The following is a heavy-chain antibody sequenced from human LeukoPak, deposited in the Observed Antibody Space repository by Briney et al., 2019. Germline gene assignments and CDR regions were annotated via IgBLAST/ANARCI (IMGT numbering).Heavy chain of an antibody. D-gene: IGHD2-21*01. J-gene: IGHJ4*02. CDR2: IKQDGSEK. V-gene: IGHV3-7*01. Sequence: TGGSLRLSCAASGFTFSSYWMSWVRQAPGKGLEWVANIKQDGSEKYYVDSVKGRFTISRDNAKNSLYLQMNSLRAEDTAVYYCARGPSYCGTNCYYYFEYWGQGTLVTVSS. CDR1: GFTFSSYW. CDR3: ARGPSYCGTNCYYYFEY.